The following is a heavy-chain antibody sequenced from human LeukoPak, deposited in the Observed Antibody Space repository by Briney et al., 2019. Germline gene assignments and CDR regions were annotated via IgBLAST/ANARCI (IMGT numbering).Heavy chain of an antibody. CDR1: GYNFIDYY. V-gene: IGHV1-2*06. J-gene: IGHJ6*02. CDR2: IYPYNGGT. CDR3: ARSSYGDYSDGMDV. Sequence: ASVKVSCKASGYNFIDYYIHWVRRAPGQGLEWMGRIYPYNGGTNYAQKFQGRVTVTRDTSTSTAYMELSSLKSDDTAVYYCARSSYGDYSDGMDVWGQGTTVTVSS. D-gene: IGHD4-17*01.